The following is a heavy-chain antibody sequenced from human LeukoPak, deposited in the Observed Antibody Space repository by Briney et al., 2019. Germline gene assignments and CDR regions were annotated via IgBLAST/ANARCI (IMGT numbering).Heavy chain of an antibody. CDR3: ARALQAGYSYGRGVWGY. D-gene: IGHD5-18*01. J-gene: IGHJ4*02. CDR1: GFTFTRYW. CDR2: INTDGSST. Sequence: GGSLRLSCAASGFTFTRYWMHWVRQAPGKGLVWVSRINTDGSSTAYADSVKGRFTISRDNAKNTVYLQMNSLRAEDTAVYYCARALQAGYSYGRGVWGYWGQGTLVTVSS. V-gene: IGHV3-74*01.